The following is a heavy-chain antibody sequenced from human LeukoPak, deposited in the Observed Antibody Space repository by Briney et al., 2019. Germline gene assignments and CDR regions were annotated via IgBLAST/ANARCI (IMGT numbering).Heavy chain of an antibody. CDR2: ISGSGGST. D-gene: IGHD3-3*01. V-gene: IGHV3-23*01. CDR3: AKGWSGYIWFPFDM. J-gene: IGHJ3*02. Sequence: PGGSLRLSCAASGFTFSSYAMSWVRQAPGKGLEWVSAISGSGGSTYYADSVKGRFTISRDNSQNMLYLQMENLRAEDTARYYCAKGWSGYIWFPFDMWGQGTMVIVSS. CDR1: GFTFSSYA.